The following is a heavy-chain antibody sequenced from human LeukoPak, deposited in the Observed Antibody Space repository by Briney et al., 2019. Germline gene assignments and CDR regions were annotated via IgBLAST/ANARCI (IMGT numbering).Heavy chain of an antibody. CDR2: IYSGGST. Sequence: GGSLRLSCAASGFTVSSNYMSWVRQAPGKGLEWVSVIYSGGSTYYADSVKGRFTISRDNSKNTLYLQMNSLRAEDTAVCYCARVGRYGSGSYAPYYYYGMDVWGQGTTVTVSS. D-gene: IGHD3-10*01. V-gene: IGHV3-66*01. J-gene: IGHJ6*02. CDR3: ARVGRYGSGSYAPYYYYGMDV. CDR1: GFTVSSNY.